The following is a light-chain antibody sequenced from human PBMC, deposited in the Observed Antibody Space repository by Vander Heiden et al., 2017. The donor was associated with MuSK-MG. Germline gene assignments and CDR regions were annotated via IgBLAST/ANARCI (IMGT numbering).Light chain of an antibody. CDR1: SSNIGAGYD. J-gene: IGLJ1*01. CDR3: QSYDSSRSGYV. Sequence: QSVLTQPPSVSGAPGPRVTISCPGSSSNIGAGYDVHWYQQLPGTAPKLLIYGNSNRPSGVPDRFSGSKSGTSASLAITGLQAEDEADYYCQSYDSSRSGYVFGTGTKVTVL. CDR2: GNS. V-gene: IGLV1-40*01.